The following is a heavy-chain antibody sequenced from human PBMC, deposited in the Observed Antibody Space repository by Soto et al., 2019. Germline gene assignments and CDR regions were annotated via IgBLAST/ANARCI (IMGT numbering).Heavy chain of an antibody. CDR2: ISYSGNT. J-gene: IGHJ4*01. V-gene: IGHV4-30-4*01. CDR1: GASLSRGGYY. Sequence: SETLSLTCTVSGASLSRGGYYWSWIRQPPGKGLELIGYISYSGNTFYNPSLKSRLTISLATSTNQFSLKLSSVTAADTAVYYCARGGDYSGSGSRPFDYRGHGTLVTVSS. D-gene: IGHD3-10*01. CDR3: ARGGDYSGSGSRPFDY.